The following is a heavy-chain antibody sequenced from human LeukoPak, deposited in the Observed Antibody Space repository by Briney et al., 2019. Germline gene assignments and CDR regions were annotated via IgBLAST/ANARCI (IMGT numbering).Heavy chain of an antibody. J-gene: IGHJ5*02. CDR3: TREVRSAWASFDP. Sequence: SETLSLTCTVSGGSIASYYWSWIRQFPGKGLEWIGYISYRGSTSYNPSLNSRVSISLDTSKNQLSLRLNSVTAADTAVYYCTREVRSAWASFDPWGQGTLVIVSS. V-gene: IGHV4-59*12. CDR1: GGSIASYY. CDR2: ISYRGST. D-gene: IGHD1-26*01.